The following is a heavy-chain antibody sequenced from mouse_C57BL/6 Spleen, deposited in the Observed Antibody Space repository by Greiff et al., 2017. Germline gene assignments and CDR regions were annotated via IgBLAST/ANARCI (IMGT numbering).Heavy chain of an antibody. V-gene: IGHV1-82*01. Sequence: QVQLQQSGPELVKPGASVKISCKASGYAFSSSWMNWVKQRPGKGLEWIGRIYPGDGDTNYNGKFKGKATLTADKSSSTAYMQLSSLTSEDSAVYFCARRADQAPMDYWGQGTSVTVSS. J-gene: IGHJ4*01. CDR1: GYAFSSSW. D-gene: IGHD3-2*02. CDR2: IYPGDGDT. CDR3: ARRADQAPMDY.